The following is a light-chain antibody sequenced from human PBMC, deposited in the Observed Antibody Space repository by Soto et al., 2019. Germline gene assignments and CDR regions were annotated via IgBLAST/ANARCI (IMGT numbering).Light chain of an antibody. J-gene: IGKJ1*01. V-gene: IGKV4-1*01. Sequence: DIVMTQSPDSLAVSLGERTTINCKSSQSVLFSSNNRNYLAWYQQKPGQPPKLLIYWASTRESGVPDRFSGSGSGTDFTLTISSLQAEDVAVYYCQQYYSPPPTFGQGTKVE. CDR3: QQYYSPPPT. CDR2: WAS. CDR1: QSVLFSSNNRNY.